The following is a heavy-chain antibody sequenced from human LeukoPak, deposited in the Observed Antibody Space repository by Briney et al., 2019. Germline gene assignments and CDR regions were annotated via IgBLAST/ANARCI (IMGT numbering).Heavy chain of an antibody. CDR1: GFTFDDYV. J-gene: IGHJ4*02. CDR2: IRGNGINT. D-gene: IGHD6-19*01. V-gene: IGHV3-43*02. Sequence: GGSLRLSCVASGFTFDDYVMHWVRHAPGKGLEWVSLIRGNGINTYYADSMKGRFTISRDNSRNSLYLQMNSLRTEDTALYYCAASSGWTPQYWGQGTLVTVSS. CDR3: AASSGWTPQY.